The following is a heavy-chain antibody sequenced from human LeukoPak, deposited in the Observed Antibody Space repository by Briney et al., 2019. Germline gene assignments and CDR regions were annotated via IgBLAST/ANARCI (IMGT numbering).Heavy chain of an antibody. CDR1: GYSIISGYY. D-gene: IGHD3-10*01. Sequence: SGTLSLPCTVSGYSIISGYYWGWVRQPPGKGLEWVGSIYHSGSTYYNPSLKSRVTISVDTSKNQFSVKLSSVTAADTAVYYCARGANYYGSGSYYRYYFDYWGQGTLVTVSS. CDR2: IYHSGST. V-gene: IGHV4-38-2*02. J-gene: IGHJ4*02. CDR3: ARGANYYGSGSYYRYYFDY.